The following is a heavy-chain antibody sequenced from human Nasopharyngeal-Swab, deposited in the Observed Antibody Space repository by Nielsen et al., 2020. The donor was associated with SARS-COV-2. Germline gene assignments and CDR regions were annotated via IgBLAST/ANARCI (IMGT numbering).Heavy chain of an antibody. CDR2: IKSYTDGGTT. CDR1: GFSFNNAW. V-gene: IGHV3-15*01. Sequence: GGSLRLSCAASGFSFNNAWMSWVRQAPGKELEWVGRIKSYTDGGTTDYAAPVKDRFTISRDYSKNTLYLHMNSLKIEDTAVYYCTTDSNWLDSWGQGTLVTVSS. J-gene: IGHJ5*01. CDR3: TTDSNWLDS.